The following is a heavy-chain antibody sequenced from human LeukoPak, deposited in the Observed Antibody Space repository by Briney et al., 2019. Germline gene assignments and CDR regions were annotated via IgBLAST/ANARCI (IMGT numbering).Heavy chain of an antibody. CDR1: GFTFSSYA. Sequence: GGSLRLSCAASGFTFSSYAMSWVRQAPGKGLEWVSGISGSGGSTYYADSVKARFTISRDNSKNTVYLQMNSLRAEDTAVYFCARGDYDFWSGSHDPFDIWGQGIRVTVSS. V-gene: IGHV3-23*01. J-gene: IGHJ3*02. CDR2: ISGSGGST. CDR3: ARGDYDFWSGSHDPFDI. D-gene: IGHD3-3*01.